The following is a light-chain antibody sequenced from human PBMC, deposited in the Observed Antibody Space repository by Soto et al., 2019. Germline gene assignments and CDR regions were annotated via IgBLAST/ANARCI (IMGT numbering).Light chain of an antibody. Sequence: EIVLTQSPGTLSLSPGERATLSCRASQSFSSSYLAWYQQKPGQAPRLLIYGASSRATGIPDRFSGSGSGTDFTLTITRLEPEYFAVYYCQQYGSSPLTFGQGTRLEIK. CDR3: QQYGSSPLT. V-gene: IGKV3-20*01. CDR2: GAS. CDR1: QSFSSSY. J-gene: IGKJ5*01.